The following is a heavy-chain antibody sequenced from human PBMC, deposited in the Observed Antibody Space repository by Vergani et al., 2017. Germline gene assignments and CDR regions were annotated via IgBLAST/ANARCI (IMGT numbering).Heavy chain of an antibody. J-gene: IGHJ4*02. Sequence: QLQLQESGPGLVKPSETLSLTCTVSGGSISSSSYYWGWIRQPPGKGLEWIGSIYYSGSTYYNPSLKSRVTISVDTSKNQFSLKLSSVTAADTAVYYCARGSPEGCCSSTSCYTGDYFDYWGQGTLVTVSS. CDR2: IYYSGST. V-gene: IGHV4-39*01. CDR3: ARGSPEGCCSSTSCYTGDYFDY. D-gene: IGHD2-2*02. CDR1: GGSISSSSYY.